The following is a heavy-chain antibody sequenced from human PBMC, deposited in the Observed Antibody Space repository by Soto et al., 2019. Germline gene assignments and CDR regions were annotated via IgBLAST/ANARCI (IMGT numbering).Heavy chain of an antibody. Sequence: GASVKVSCKASGYTFTSYGISWVRQAPGQGLEWMGWISAYNGNTNYAQKLQGRVTMTTDTSTSTAYMELRSLRSDDTAVYYCASTKGFGVVYNWFDPWGQGTLVTLSS. J-gene: IGHJ5*02. CDR1: GYTFTSYG. V-gene: IGHV1-18*01. CDR3: ASTKGFGVVYNWFDP. CDR2: ISAYNGNT. D-gene: IGHD3-3*01.